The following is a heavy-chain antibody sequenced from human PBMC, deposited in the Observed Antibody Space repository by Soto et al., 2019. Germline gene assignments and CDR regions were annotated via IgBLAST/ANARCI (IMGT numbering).Heavy chain of an antibody. Sequence: KPSETLSLTCTVSGGSVSSGSYYWSWIRQPPGKGLEWIGYIYYSGSTNYNPSLKSRVTISVDTSKNQFSLKLSSVTAADTAVYYCARDHHYYDSSGYYYYGMDVWGQGTTVTVS. V-gene: IGHV4-61*01. J-gene: IGHJ6*02. CDR2: IYYSGST. CDR3: ARDHHYYDSSGYYYYGMDV. D-gene: IGHD3-22*01. CDR1: GGSVSSGSYY.